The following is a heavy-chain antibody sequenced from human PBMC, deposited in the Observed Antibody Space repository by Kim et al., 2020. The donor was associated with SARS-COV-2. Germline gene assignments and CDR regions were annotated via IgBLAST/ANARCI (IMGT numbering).Heavy chain of an antibody. V-gene: IGHV4-39*01. J-gene: IGHJ6*02. Sequence: SETLSLTCTVSGGSISSSSYYWGWIRQPPGKGLEWIGSIYYSGSTYYNPSLKSRVTISVDTSKNQFSLKLSSVTAADTAVYYCARHALQGIPIFGVVIRPYVFDVWGQGTTVTVSS. CDR1: GGSISSSSYY. CDR2: IYYSGST. D-gene: IGHD3-3*01. CDR3: ARHALQGIPIFGVVIRPYVFDV.